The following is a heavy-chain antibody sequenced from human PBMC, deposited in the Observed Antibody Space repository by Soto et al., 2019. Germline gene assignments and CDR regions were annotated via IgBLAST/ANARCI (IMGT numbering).Heavy chain of an antibody. J-gene: IGHJ5*02. Sequence: PSETLSLTCTVSGGSISSGGYCWSWIRQHPGKGLEWIGYICNTGSTYYNPSLKSRVTISVDTSKNQFSLKVSSVTAADTAVYHCARGRVPADVASRCWFVRWGQGTLVSVSS. D-gene: IGHD2-2*01. V-gene: IGHV4-31*03. CDR1: GGSISSGGYC. CDR2: ICNTGST. CDR3: ARGRVPADVASRCWFVR.